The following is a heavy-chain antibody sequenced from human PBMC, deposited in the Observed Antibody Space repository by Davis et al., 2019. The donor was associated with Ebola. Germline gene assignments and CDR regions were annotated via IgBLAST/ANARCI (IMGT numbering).Heavy chain of an antibody. CDR2: IYPGDSDT. D-gene: IGHD2-8*01. CDR1: GYSFTSYW. CDR3: ARGSIVLMVYATVDWFDP. Sequence: GESLKISCKGSGYSFTSYWIGWVRQMPGKGLEWMGIIYPGDSDTRYSPSFQGQVTISADKSISTAYLQWSSLKASDTAMYDCARGSIVLMVYATVDWFDPWGQGTLVTVSS. V-gene: IGHV5-51*01. J-gene: IGHJ5*02.